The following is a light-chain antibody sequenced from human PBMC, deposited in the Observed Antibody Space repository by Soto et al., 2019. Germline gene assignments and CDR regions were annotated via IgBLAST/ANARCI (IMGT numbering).Light chain of an antibody. CDR3: QQTFCTPIT. J-gene: IGKJ5*01. CDR2: AAS. Sequence: DTQMTQSPSSLSASVGDRVTITCRASQTVRRYLNWYQQKPGKAPTLLIYAASTLESAVPPRFSGAGSETEFTLTINGLQPDDFATYYCQQTFCTPITFGQGTRLEIK. CDR1: QTVRRY. V-gene: IGKV1-39*01.